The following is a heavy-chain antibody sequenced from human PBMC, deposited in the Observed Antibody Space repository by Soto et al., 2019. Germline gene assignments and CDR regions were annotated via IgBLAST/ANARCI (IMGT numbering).Heavy chain of an antibody. CDR2: INAGNGNT. D-gene: IGHD3-22*01. Sequence: ASVKVSCKASGYTFTYYVIHWVRQAPGQRLEWMGWINAGNGNTKYSQRFQGRVTITRDTSASTAYMELSSLRSEDSAVYYCARGSNPYYYDSSGYYSFDYWGQGTLVTVSS. J-gene: IGHJ4*02. CDR3: ARGSNPYYYDSSGYYSFDY. V-gene: IGHV1-3*01. CDR1: GYTFTYYV.